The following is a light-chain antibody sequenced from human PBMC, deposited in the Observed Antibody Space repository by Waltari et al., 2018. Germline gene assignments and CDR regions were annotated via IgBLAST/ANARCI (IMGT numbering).Light chain of an antibody. J-gene: IGKJ4*01. CDR3: QQYYSTPGPT. CDR2: WAS. V-gene: IGKV4-1*01. Sequence: DIVMTQSPDSLAVSLGERATINCKSSQSVLYSSNNKNYLAWYQQKPVQPPKLLIYWASTRESGIPDRFSGSASGTDFTLTINSLQAEDVAVYYCQQYYSTPGPTFGGGTKVEIK. CDR1: QSVLYSSNNKNY.